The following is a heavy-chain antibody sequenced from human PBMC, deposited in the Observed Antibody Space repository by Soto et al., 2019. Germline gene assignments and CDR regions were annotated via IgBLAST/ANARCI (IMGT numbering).Heavy chain of an antibody. CDR1: GFTFSSYA. V-gene: IGHV3-23*01. Sequence: EVQLLESGGGLVQPGGSLRLSCAASGFTFSSYAMRWVRQAPGKGLEWVSAISGSGGSTYYADSVKGRFTISRDKSKNTLYRQMNSLRSEDTAVYYCARRGSGSSYGYWGQGTLVTVSS. J-gene: IGHJ4*02. D-gene: IGHD1-26*01. CDR2: ISGSGGST. CDR3: ARRGSGSSYGY.